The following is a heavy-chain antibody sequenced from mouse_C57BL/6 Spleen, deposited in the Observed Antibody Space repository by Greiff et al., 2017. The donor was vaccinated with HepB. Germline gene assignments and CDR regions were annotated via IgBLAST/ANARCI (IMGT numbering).Heavy chain of an antibody. CDR2: ISYDGSN. J-gene: IGHJ2*01. CDR1: GYSITSGYY. D-gene: IGHD4-1*01. V-gene: IGHV3-6*01. Sequence: EVKVEESGPGLVKPSQSLSLTCSVTGYSITSGYYWNWIRQFPGNKLEWMGYISYDGSNNYNPSLKNRISITRDTSKNQFFLKLNSVTTEDTATYYCARGGLGLYFDYWGQGTTLTVSS. CDR3: ARGGLGLYFDY.